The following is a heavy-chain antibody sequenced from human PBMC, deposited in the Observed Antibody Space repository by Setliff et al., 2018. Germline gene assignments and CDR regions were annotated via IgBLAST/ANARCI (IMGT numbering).Heavy chain of an antibody. V-gene: IGHV4-39*07. Sequence: SETLSLTCTVSGGSISSTTDYWGWIRHPPGKGLEWIGSIYYSGSAFYNPSLKSRVTISADTSKSEFSLRLNSVTAADSAVYYCARDLGHGGDSDYWGQGILVTVSS. CDR3: ARDLGHGGDSDY. D-gene: IGHD2-21*02. CDR1: GGSISSTTDY. CDR2: IYYSGSA. J-gene: IGHJ4*02.